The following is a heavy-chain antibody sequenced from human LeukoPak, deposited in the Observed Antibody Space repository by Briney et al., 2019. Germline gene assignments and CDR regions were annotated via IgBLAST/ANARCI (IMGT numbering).Heavy chain of an antibody. Sequence: GGSLRLSCAASGFTFSSYDMHWVRQATGKGLEWVSAIGTAGDTYYPGSVKGRFTISRENAKNSLYLQMNSLRAGDTAVYYCARAKVRYQLPQIRGYYYYYYMDVWGKGTTVTVSS. CDR1: GFTFSSYD. V-gene: IGHV3-13*01. D-gene: IGHD2-2*01. J-gene: IGHJ6*03. CDR3: ARAKVRYQLPQIRGYYYYYYMDV. CDR2: IGTAGDT.